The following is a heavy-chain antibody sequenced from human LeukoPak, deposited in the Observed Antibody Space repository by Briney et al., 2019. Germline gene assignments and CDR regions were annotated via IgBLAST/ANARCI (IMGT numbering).Heavy chain of an antibody. CDR3: ARRGPSGYRYMDV. J-gene: IGHJ6*03. Sequence: PGGSLRLSCAASGFTFSSYWMHWVRQAPGKGLVWVSRINSDGSSTSYADSVKGRFTISRDNAKNTLYLQMNSLRAEDTAVYYCARRGPSGYRYMDVWGKGTTVTVSS. CDR1: GFTFSSYW. CDR2: INSDGSST. V-gene: IGHV3-74*01. D-gene: IGHD5-18*01.